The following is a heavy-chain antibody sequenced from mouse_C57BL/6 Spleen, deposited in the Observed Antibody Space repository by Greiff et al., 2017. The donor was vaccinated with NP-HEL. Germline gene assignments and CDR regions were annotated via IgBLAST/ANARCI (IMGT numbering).Heavy chain of an antibody. CDR1: GFTFSDYY. V-gene: IGHV5-16*01. D-gene: IGHD2-1*01. CDR2: INYDGSST. J-gene: IGHJ3*01. Sequence: EVKLMESEGGLVQPGSSMKLSCTASGFTFSDYYMAWVRQVPEKGLEWVANINYDGSSTYYLDSLKSRFIISRDNAKNILYLQMSSLKSEDTATYYCARGGTYGNFFAYWGQGTLVTVSA. CDR3: ARGGTYGNFFAY.